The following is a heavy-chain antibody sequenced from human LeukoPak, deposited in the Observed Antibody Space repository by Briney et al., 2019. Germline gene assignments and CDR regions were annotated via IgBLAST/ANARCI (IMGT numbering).Heavy chain of an antibody. CDR3: VRHDGRGGATMGALDS. CDR1: GDSISSSSHH. V-gene: IGHV4-39*01. Sequence: WETLSLTCTVSGDSISSSSHHWGWIRQSPGKGLEWIGSIYYGRTTYYNPSLNNRVSISVVTSKNQFSLQLNSMSAADTAVYYCVRHDGRGGATMGALDSWGQGSLVTVSS. CDR2: IYYGRTT. D-gene: IGHD4/OR15-4a*01. J-gene: IGHJ4*02.